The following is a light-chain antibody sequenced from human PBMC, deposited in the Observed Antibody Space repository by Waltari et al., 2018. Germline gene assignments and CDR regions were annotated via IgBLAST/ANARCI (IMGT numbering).Light chain of an antibody. V-gene: IGKV1-8*01. CDR3: QQYYSNPAT. CDR2: AAS. J-gene: IGKJ1*01. CDR1: QGISSY. Sequence: AIRITQSPSSLSASTGDRVTITCRASQGISSYLAWYQQKPGKAPKGLIYAASTLQSGVPSRFSGSGSGTDFTLTISCLQSEDFAIYYCQQYYSNPATFGQWTKVEIK.